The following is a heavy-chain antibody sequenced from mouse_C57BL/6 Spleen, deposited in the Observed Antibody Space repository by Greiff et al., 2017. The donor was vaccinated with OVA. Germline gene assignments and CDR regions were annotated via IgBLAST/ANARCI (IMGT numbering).Heavy chain of an antibody. V-gene: IGHV1-81*01. CDR2: IYPRSGNT. CDR1: GYTFTSYG. CDR3: ARYYYSNSYAMDY. J-gene: IGHJ4*01. D-gene: IGHD2-5*01. Sequence: VQLVESGAELARPGASVKLSCKASGYTFTSYGISWVKQRTGQGLEWIGEIYPRSGNTYYNEKFKGKATLTADKSSSTAYMELRSLTSEDSAVYFCARYYYSNSYAMDYWGQGTSVTVSS.